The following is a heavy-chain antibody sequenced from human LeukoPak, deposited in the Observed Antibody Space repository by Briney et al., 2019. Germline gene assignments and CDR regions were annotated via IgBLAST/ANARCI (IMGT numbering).Heavy chain of an antibody. D-gene: IGHD3-16*01. Sequence: GGSLRFSCAASGFTFSDYYMSWIRQAPGKGLEWVSYISSSGTSIYYADSLKGRFTISRDNAKNSLYLQMYSLRAEDTAVYYCARGEGGDLPFDYWGQGTLVTVSS. CDR3: ARGEGGDLPFDY. V-gene: IGHV3-11*04. CDR2: ISSSGTSI. CDR1: GFTFSDYY. J-gene: IGHJ4*02.